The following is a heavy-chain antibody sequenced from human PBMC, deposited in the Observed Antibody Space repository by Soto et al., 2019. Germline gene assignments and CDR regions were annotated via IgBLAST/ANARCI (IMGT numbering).Heavy chain of an antibody. D-gene: IGHD3-22*01. CDR1: GFTFSSYA. Sequence: LRLSCAASGFTFSSYAMSWVRQAPGKGLEWVSAISGSGGSTYYADSVKGRFTISRDNSKNTLYLQMNSLRAEDTAVYYCAKAIVVVYGAFDIWGQGTMVTVSS. CDR2: ISGSGGST. CDR3: AKAIVVVYGAFDI. J-gene: IGHJ3*02. V-gene: IGHV3-23*01.